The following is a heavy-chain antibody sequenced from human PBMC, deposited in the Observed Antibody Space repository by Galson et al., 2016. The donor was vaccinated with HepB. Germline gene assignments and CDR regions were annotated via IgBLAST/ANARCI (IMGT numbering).Heavy chain of an antibody. J-gene: IGHJ2*01. D-gene: IGHD6-19*01. CDR1: GFILSSYW. V-gene: IGHV3-74*01. Sequence: SLRLSCAAYGFILSSYWMHWVRQVPGKGLVWVSRINSDGSSTSYADSVKGRFTISRDNAKNTLYLQMNSLRAEDTAAYYCARDAGWYFSYWYFDLWGRGTLVTVSS. CDR3: ARDAGWYFSYWYFDL. CDR2: INSDGSST.